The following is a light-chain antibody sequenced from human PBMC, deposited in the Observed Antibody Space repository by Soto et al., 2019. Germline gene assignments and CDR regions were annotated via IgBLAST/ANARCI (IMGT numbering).Light chain of an antibody. CDR1: QGISSY. CDR3: QQLNSYS. J-gene: IGKJ2*03. CDR2: AAS. V-gene: IGKV1-9*01. Sequence: DIQLTQSPSFLSASVGARVPITCRASQGISSYLAWYQQKPGKAPKLLIYAASTLQSGVPSRFSGSGSGTEFTLTISSLQPEDFASYYCQQLNSYSFGQGTKVDIK.